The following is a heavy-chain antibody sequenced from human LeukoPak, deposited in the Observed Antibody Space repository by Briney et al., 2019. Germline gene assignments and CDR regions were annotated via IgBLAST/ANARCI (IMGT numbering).Heavy chain of an antibody. V-gene: IGHV3-48*04. CDR2: ISSSSSTI. J-gene: IGHJ3*02. D-gene: IGHD6-19*01. CDR3: AREKYSSGWSNAFDI. CDR1: GFTFSSYS. Sequence: GGSLRLSCAASGFTFSSYSMNWVRQAPGKGLEWVSYISSSSSTIYYADSVKGRFTISRDNAKNSLYLQMNSLRAEDTAVYYCAREKYSSGWSNAFDIWGRGTMVTVSS.